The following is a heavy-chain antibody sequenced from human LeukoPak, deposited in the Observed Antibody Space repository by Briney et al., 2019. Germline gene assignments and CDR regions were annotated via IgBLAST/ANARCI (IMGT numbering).Heavy chain of an antibody. J-gene: IGHJ4*02. CDR3: ARHFRQVGRSSSYFDY. Sequence: SETLSLTCAVSGGSISSSSYYWGWIRQPPGKGLEWIGSIYYSGSIYYNPPLKSRVTISVDTSKKQFSLKLTSVTAADTAVYYCARHFRQVGRSSSYFDYWGQGTQVTVSS. CDR1: GGSISSSSYY. CDR2: IYYSGSI. D-gene: IGHD1-26*01. V-gene: IGHV4-39*01.